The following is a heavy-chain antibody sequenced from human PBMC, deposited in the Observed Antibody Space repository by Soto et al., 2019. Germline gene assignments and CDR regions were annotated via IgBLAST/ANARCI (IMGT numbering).Heavy chain of an antibody. CDR3: ARGWFGVDY. CDR2: INAYNGNT. Sequence: QIQLVQYGAEMKKNGASVKVSCKASGYTFTSYGISWERQAPGQGLERMGWINAYNGNTNYAQNLQGRRNMTTDTSASTAYIERRSLSSDGTAVYYCARGWFGVDYGGRGTLVTVSS. J-gene: IGHJ4*02. D-gene: IGHD3-16*01. V-gene: IGHV1-18*01. CDR1: GYTFTSYG.